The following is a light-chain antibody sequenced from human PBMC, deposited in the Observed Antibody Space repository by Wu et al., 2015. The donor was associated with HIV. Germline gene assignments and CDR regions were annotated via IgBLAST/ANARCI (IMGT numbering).Light chain of an antibody. Sequence: DIQMTQSPSSLSASIGDRVTVTCRASQSIGTDLNWYQQKPGKAPNVLIHSASSLQSGVPSRFSGRGSGTEFTLTISSLQPEDFATYYCQQSYSVPRMFGQGTKVEIK. CDR1: QSIGTD. J-gene: IGKJ1*01. V-gene: IGKV1-39*01. CDR2: SAS. CDR3: QQSYSVPRM.